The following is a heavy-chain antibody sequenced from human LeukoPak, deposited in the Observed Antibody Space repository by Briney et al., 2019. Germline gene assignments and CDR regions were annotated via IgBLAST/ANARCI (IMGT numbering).Heavy chain of an antibody. D-gene: IGHD3-16*01. CDR2: ISASGDNT. V-gene: IGHV3-23*01. Sequence: PGGSLRLSCAASGFTFNDYAMTSVRQAPGEGLEWVSAISASGDNTYYADSVKGRFTISRDNSKNTLYLQMYTLRAEDTAIYYCAKDWGSSPKWLDPWGQGTLVTVSS. CDR1: GFTFNDYA. J-gene: IGHJ5*02. CDR3: AKDWGSSPKWLDP.